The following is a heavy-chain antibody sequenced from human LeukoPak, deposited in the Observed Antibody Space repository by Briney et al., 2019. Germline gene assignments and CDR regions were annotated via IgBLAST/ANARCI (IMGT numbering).Heavy chain of an antibody. Sequence: SETLSLTCTVSGGSISSSSYYWGWIRQPPGKGLEWIGSIYYSGSTYYNPYLKSRVTISVDTSKNQFSLKLSSVTAADTAVYYCARTMHSSGWYPCFDYWGQGTLVSVSS. CDR2: IYYSGST. J-gene: IGHJ4*02. V-gene: IGHV4-39*01. D-gene: IGHD6-19*01. CDR1: GGSISSSSYY. CDR3: ARTMHSSGWYPCFDY.